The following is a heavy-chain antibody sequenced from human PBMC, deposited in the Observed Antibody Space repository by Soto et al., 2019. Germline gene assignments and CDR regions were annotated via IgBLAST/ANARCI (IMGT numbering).Heavy chain of an antibody. V-gene: IGHV4-31*03. D-gene: IGHD5-12*01. CDR1: GGSISSADYY. CDR3: ARLFGGYGGGVDY. Sequence: QVQLQESGPGLVKPSQTLSLTCTVSGGSISSADYYWSWIRQHPGKGLEWIGYIYHSGSTYYNPSLRSRVSMSVDTSKKQFSLKLSSVTAADTAVYHCARLFGGYGGGVDYWGQGTLVAVSS. J-gene: IGHJ4*02. CDR2: IYHSGST.